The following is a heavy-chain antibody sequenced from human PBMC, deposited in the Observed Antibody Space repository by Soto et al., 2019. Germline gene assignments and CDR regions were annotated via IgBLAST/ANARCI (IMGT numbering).Heavy chain of an antibody. J-gene: IGHJ3*02. Sequence: ASVKVSCKASGGTFSSYTISWVRQAPGQGLEWMGRIIPILGIANYAQKFQGRVKITADKSTSTANMELSSLRSEDTAVYYWARADTKKPGYCSGGSCYGDAFDIWGQGTMVTVSS. D-gene: IGHD2-15*01. CDR2: IIPILGIA. CDR3: ARADTKKPGYCSGGSCYGDAFDI. V-gene: IGHV1-69*02. CDR1: GGTFSSYT.